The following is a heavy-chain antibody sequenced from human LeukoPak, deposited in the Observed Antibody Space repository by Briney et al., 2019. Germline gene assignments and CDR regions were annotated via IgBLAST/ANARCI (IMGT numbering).Heavy chain of an antibody. D-gene: IGHD3-22*01. CDR3: GKLHSSYYYDFDY. V-gene: IGHV3-23*01. Sequence: PGRSLRLSCAASAFTFSSYAMSWVRQAPGKRLEWVSAISGGGASTYYADSVKGRFAVSRDNSKNTLYLQMNSLRAEDTAVYYCGKLHSSYYYDFDYWGRGTLVT. J-gene: IGHJ4*02. CDR2: ISGGGAST. CDR1: AFTFSSYA.